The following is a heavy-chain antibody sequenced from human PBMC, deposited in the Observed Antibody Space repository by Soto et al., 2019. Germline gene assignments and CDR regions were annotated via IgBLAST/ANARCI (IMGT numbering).Heavy chain of an antibody. CDR3: ARGYCTNGVCYIGFTSYYYYYGMDV. J-gene: IGHJ6*02. V-gene: IGHV1-69*13. CDR2: IIPIFGTA. D-gene: IGHD2-8*01. CDR1: GGTFSSYA. Sequence: SVKVSCKASGGTFSSYAISWVRQAPGQGLEWMGGIIPIFGTANYAQKFQGRVTITADESTSTAYMELSSLRSEDTAVYYCARGYCTNGVCYIGFTSYYYYYGMDVWGQGTTVTVSS.